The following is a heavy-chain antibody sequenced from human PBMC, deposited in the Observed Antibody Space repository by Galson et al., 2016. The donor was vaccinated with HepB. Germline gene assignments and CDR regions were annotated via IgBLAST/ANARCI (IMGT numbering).Heavy chain of an antibody. D-gene: IGHD3-9*01. J-gene: IGHJ4*02. CDR2: ISDYNDNT. Sequence: SVKVSCKASGYTFNRYGINWVRQAPGQGLEWMGWISDYNDNTNYAQKLQGRVTLTTDTSTSTAYMALRSLRSDDTAVYYCARDHRYFDWSGSEFDYWGQGTLVTVSS. CDR3: ARDHRYFDWSGSEFDY. CDR1: GYTFNRYG. V-gene: IGHV1-18*01.